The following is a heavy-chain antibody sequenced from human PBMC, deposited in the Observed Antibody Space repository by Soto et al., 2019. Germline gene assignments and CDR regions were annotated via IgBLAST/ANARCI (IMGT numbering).Heavy chain of an antibody. J-gene: IGHJ4*02. Sequence: GGSLRLSCAASGFTFSSYAMSWVRQAPGKGLEWVSAITASGTTYYADSVKGRFTISRDNSKSTLYLQMNSLRAEDTAVYYCAKVTSSSWFTFDFRGQGSSVTVSS. CDR2: ITASGTT. D-gene: IGHD6-13*01. CDR1: GFTFSSYA. V-gene: IGHV3-23*01. CDR3: AKVTSSSWFTFDF.